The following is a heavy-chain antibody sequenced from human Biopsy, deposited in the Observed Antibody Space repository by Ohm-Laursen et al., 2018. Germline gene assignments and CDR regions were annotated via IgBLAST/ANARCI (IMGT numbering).Heavy chain of an antibody. V-gene: IGHV3-23*01. D-gene: IGHD1-26*01. Sequence: SLRLSCAASGFTFSNYAMSWVRQAPGKGLEWLSTISGSGATPYYADSVKGRFTISRDNSKNTLYVQMNSLRAEDTAVYYWARPNLREWELHNAFDIWGQGTMVTVSS. J-gene: IGHJ3*02. CDR1: GFTFSNYA. CDR2: ISGSGATP. CDR3: ARPNLREWELHNAFDI.